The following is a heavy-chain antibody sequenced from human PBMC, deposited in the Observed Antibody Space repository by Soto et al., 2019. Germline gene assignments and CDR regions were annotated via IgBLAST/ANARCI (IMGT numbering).Heavy chain of an antibody. V-gene: IGHV3-23*01. J-gene: IGHJ6*02. D-gene: IGHD2-2*01. CDR1: GFTFSRHA. Sequence: ETLRLSCAASGFTFSRHAMNWVRQAPGEGLEWVSTVSGSGDNTDYADPVKGRFTISRDNSKNMMYLQMNSLRVEDTALYYCAKDLCSSYGCPYYYYYALDVWGHGTTVTVSS. CDR3: AKDLCSSYGCPYYYYYALDV. CDR2: VSGSGDNT.